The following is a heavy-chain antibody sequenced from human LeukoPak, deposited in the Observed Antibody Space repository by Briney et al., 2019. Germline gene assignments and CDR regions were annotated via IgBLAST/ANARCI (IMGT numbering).Heavy chain of an antibody. CDR1: GFTFSSYA. J-gene: IGHJ4*02. CDR3: AKQWDCSSTSCLLDY. D-gene: IGHD2-2*01. V-gene: IGHV3-30-3*02. CDR2: ISYDGSNK. Sequence: GGSLRLSCAASGFTFSSYAMHWVRQAPGKGLEWGAVISYDGSNKYYADSVKGRFTISRDNSKNTLYLQMNSLRAEDTAVYYCAKQWDCSSTSCLLDYWGQGTLVTVSS.